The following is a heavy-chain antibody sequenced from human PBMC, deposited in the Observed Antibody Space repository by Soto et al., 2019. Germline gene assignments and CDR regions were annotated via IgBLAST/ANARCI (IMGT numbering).Heavy chain of an antibody. V-gene: IGHV3-48*01. J-gene: IGHJ4*02. CDR1: GFTFSSYS. Sequence: GGSLRLSCAASGFTFSSYSMNWVRQAPGKGLEWVSYISSSSSTIYYADSVKGRFTISRDNSKNTLYLQMNSLRAEDTAVYYWAKDRQPLLDDYWGQGTLVTVSS. CDR2: ISSSSSTI. CDR3: AKDRQPLLDDY. D-gene: IGHD2-2*01.